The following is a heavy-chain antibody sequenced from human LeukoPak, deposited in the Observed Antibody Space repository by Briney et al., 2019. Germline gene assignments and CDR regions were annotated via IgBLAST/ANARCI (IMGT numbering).Heavy chain of an antibody. CDR1: GFAFSSYA. J-gene: IGHJ4*02. CDR2: IISSGGVT. V-gene: IGHV3-23*01. Sequence: GGSLRLSCAASGFAFSSYAMSRVRQAPGKGLEWVSSIISSGGVTYYADSVKGRFTISRDNSKNTVYLQMDSLRAEDSAVYYCAKNGGYSYGLYYFDYWGQGTLVTVSS. D-gene: IGHD5-18*01. CDR3: AKNGGYSYGLYYFDY.